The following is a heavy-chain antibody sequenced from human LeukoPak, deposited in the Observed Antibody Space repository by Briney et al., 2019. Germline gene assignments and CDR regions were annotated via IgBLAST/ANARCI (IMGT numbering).Heavy chain of an antibody. J-gene: IGHJ4*02. V-gene: IGHV1-2*02. D-gene: IGHD1-26*01. Sequence: GASVKVSCKTSGGTFSSYAISWVRQAPGQGLEWMGWINPNGGGTNYAQKFQDRVTMTRDTSISTAYMELSSLRSDDTAVYSCARGSPVGATTGLHSWGQGTLVTVSS. CDR2: INPNGGGT. CDR3: ARGSPVGATTGLHS. CDR1: GGTFSSYA.